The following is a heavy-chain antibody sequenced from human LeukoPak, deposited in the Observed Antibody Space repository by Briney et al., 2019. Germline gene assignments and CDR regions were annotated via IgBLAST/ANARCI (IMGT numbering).Heavy chain of an antibody. J-gene: IGHJ4*02. CDR2: ISSSSSTI. Sequence: GGSLRLSCAASGFTFSSYAMNWVRQAPGKGLEWVSYISSSSSTIYYADSVKGRFTISRDNAKNSLYLQMNSLRDEDTAVYYCARAPMGYCSSTSCYSSYFDYWGQGTLVTVSS. D-gene: IGHD2-2*01. CDR3: ARAPMGYCSSTSCYSSYFDY. CDR1: GFTFSSYA. V-gene: IGHV3-48*02.